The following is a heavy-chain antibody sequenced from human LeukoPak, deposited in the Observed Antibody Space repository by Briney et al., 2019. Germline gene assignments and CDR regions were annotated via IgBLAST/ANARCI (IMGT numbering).Heavy chain of an antibody. CDR3: ASFTYSNYDFDY. CDR2: IIPIFGTA. Sequence: GASVKVSCKVSGYTLTELSMHWVRQAPGQGLEWMGGIIPIFGTANYAQKFQGRVTITTDESTSTAYMELSSLRSEDTAVYYRASFTYSNYDFDYWGQGTLVTVSS. D-gene: IGHD4-11*01. V-gene: IGHV1-69*05. CDR1: GYTLTELS. J-gene: IGHJ4*02.